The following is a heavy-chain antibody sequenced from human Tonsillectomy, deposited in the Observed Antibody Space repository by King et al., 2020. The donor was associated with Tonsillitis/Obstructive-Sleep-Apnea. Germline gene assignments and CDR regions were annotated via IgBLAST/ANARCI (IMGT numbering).Heavy chain of an antibody. Sequence: VQLVESGGGVVQPGRSLRLSCAASGVTLSSYGMHWVRQAPGKGLEWVAVIWYDGSNKYYADSVKGRFTISRDNSKNTLYLQMNSLRAEDTAVYYCARERGDYYCSGMDVWGQGTTVTVSS. D-gene: IGHD3-10*01. V-gene: IGHV3-33*01. CDR1: GVTLSSYG. CDR3: ARERGDYYCSGMDV. J-gene: IGHJ6*02. CDR2: IWYDGSNK.